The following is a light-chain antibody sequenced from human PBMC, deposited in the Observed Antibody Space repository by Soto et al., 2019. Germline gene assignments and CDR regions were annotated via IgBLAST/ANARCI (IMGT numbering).Light chain of an antibody. J-gene: IGKJ1*01. CDR2: QAS. CDR3: LQYQSYWT. Sequence: DIQMTQSPSTLSASVGDRVSITCRASQSIRRQLAWYQQKPGKAPNLLIYQASNLETGVPSRFTGSGSGTEFALTILSGQPDDVATYYCLQYQSYWTFGQGTKVEVK. V-gene: IGKV1-5*03. CDR1: QSIRRQ.